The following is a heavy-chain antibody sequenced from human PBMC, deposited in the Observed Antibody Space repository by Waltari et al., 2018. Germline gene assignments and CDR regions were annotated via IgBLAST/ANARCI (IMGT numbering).Heavy chain of an antibody. D-gene: IGHD1-1*01. J-gene: IGHJ3*01. Sequence: QVQLVESGGGVVQSGWSLRLSCAASGFTFSDRGMHWVRQAPGKGLEWVAFISYEGSDKVFGVSVKGRFTISRDNAKNTVSLLMNSLKSEDTAVYYCATTIISPGAFDVWGQGTMVSVSS. CDR2: ISYEGSDK. CDR1: GFTFSDRG. CDR3: ATTIISPGAFDV. V-gene: IGHV3-30*03.